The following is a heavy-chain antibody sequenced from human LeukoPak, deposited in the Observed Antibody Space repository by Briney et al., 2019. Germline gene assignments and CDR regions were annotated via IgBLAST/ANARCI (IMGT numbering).Heavy chain of an antibody. J-gene: IGHJ6*02. CDR2: IYYSGST. D-gene: IGHD3-3*01. CDR1: GGSISSYY. CDR3: ARQGRSGYDFWSGYYLDV. V-gene: IGHV4-59*08. Sequence: SETLSLTCTVSGGSISSYYWSWIRQPPGKGLEWIGYIYYSGSTNYNPSLKSRVTISVDTSKNQFSLKLSSVTAADTAVYYCARQGRSGYDFWSGYYLDVWGQGTTATVSS.